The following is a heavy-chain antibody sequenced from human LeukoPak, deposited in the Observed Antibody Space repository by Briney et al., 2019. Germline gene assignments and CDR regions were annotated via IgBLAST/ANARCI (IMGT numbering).Heavy chain of an antibody. CDR1: GFTFSSYA. J-gene: IGHJ4*02. V-gene: IGHV3-23*01. CDR2: ISGSGGST. D-gene: IGHD6-19*01. Sequence: GGSLRLSCAASGFTFSSYAMSWVRHAPGKGLELVSAISGSGGSTYYADSVKGRFTISRDNSKNTLYLQMNSLRAEDTAVYYCAKDLRYSSGWYFDYWGQGTLVTVSS. CDR3: AKDLRYSSGWYFDY.